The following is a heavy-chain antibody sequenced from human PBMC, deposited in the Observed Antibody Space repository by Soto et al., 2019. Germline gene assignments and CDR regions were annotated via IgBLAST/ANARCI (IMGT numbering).Heavy chain of an antibody. V-gene: IGHV4-4*07. Sequence: SETLSLTCTVSGGSISSYRWSWIRQPAGKGLEWIGRLNNYGNTHYNTSLKSPVTVSLGTSRNQFFLTLRSVTAADSAVYHCGRESGETWDYEASWGQGTPVTVSS. CDR1: GGSISSYR. CDR2: LNNYGNT. CDR3: GRESGETWDYEAS. D-gene: IGHD1-7*01. J-gene: IGHJ5*02.